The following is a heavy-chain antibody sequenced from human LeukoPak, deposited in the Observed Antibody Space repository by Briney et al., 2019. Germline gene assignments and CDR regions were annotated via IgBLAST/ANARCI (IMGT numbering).Heavy chain of an antibody. CDR3: ATQNLYGDYGWYGMDV. J-gene: IGHJ6*02. CDR1: GWSCSGYY. D-gene: IGHD4-17*01. V-gene: IGHV4-34*01. Sequence: SETLSLTCSVYGWSCSGYYWSWIRQPPGKGLEWIVEINHSGSTNYNPSLKSRVTISVDTSKNQFSLKLSSVTAADTAVYYCATQNLYGDYGWYGMDVWGQGTTVTVSS. CDR2: INHSGST.